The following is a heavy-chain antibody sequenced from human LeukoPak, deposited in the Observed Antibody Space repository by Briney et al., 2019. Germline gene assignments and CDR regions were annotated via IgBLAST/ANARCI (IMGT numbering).Heavy chain of an antibody. D-gene: IGHD5-12*01. CDR1: GFNFRSYG. Sequence: GGSLRLSCSASGFNFRSYGMNWVRQAPGQGLEWLSSISSGGDNIYYADSLKARFTISRDNTKNSIYLQMSSLSAEDTAIYYCARDTVLGWLYGMDVWGQGTTVTVSS. J-gene: IGHJ6*02. CDR2: ISSGGDNI. CDR3: ARDTVLGWLYGMDV. V-gene: IGHV3-21*01.